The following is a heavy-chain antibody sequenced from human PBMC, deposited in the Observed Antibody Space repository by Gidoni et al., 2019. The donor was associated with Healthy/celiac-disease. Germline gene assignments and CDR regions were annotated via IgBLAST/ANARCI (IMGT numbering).Heavy chain of an antibody. Sequence: QVQLQQWGAGLLKPSETLSLTCAVYGGSFSGYYWSWIRQPPGKGLEWIGEINHSGSTNYNPSLKSRVTISVDTSKNQFSLKLSSVTAADTAVYYCARGGGPRTTVTTFGSYWFDPWGQGTLVTVSS. J-gene: IGHJ5*02. CDR3: ARGGGPRTTVTTFGSYWFDP. V-gene: IGHV4-34*01. CDR1: GGSFSGYY. D-gene: IGHD4-17*01. CDR2: INHSGST.